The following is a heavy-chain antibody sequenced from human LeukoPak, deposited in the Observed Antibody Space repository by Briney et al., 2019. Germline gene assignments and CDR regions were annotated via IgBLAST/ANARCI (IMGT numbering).Heavy chain of an antibody. Sequence: ASATVSCQVSGYTPSELTMRSVRQAPGKRGARRGGFEPEDVETIYAQKFQGRVTMTDDTSTDTAYMELYSLRSEDTAVYYCAAATQDIELQWAFDVWDQGTMVTVSS. V-gene: IGHV1-24*01. D-gene: IGHD2-8*01. CDR1: GYTPSELT. CDR3: AAATQDIELQWAFDV. CDR2: FEPEDVET. J-gene: IGHJ3*01.